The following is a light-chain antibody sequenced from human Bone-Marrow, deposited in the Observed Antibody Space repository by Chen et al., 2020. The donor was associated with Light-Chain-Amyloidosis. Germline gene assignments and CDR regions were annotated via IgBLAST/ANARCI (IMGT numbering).Light chain of an antibody. CDR2: AVS. CDR3: SSFTSSSSYV. V-gene: IGLV2-14*01. CDR1: SGDVGTYNY. J-gene: IGLJ1*01. Sequence: QSALTQPASVSGSPGQSIPLSCPGTSGDVGTYNYVSWYQQHPGKAPKVMIYAVSNRPSGVSMRFSGSKSGNTAYLTISGLKAKDEADYYCSSFTSSSSYVFGPGTKVTVL.